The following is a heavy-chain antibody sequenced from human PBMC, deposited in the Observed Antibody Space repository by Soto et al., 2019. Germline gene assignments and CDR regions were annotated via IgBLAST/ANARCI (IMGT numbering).Heavy chain of an antibody. CDR3: ARGINAGVDY. V-gene: IGHV1-8*01. J-gene: IGHJ4*02. CDR1: GYTFTSLD. Sequence: ASVKVSCKASGYTFTSLDINWMRQATGQGLEWMGWMSPNSGNTGYAQKFQGRVTMTRDTSISTAYMELTGLTSDDTAVYYCARGINAGVDYWGQGTLVTVSS. CDR2: MSPNSGNT. D-gene: IGHD2-8*02.